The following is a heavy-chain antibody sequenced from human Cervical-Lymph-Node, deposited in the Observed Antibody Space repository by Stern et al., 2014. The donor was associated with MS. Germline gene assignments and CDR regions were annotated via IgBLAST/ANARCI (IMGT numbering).Heavy chain of an antibody. Sequence: MQLVESGVEVKKPGASVKVSCKASGHTFTKFYIHWVRQAPGQGLEWMGIINPSDGSTTYAQKIQGRVTMTRDTSTTTVSMELRSLRSDDTAVYYCARVGTPTTFGVVNYYYYGMDAWGQGTTVTVSS. CDR2: INPSDGST. V-gene: IGHV1-46*01. CDR3: ARVGTPTTFGVVNYYYYGMDA. D-gene: IGHD3-3*01. J-gene: IGHJ6*02. CDR1: GHTFTKFY.